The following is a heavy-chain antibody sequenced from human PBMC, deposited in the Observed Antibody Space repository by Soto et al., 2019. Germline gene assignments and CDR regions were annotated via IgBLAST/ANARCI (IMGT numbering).Heavy chain of an antibody. CDR2: IFYSGST. CDR3: ASAPGFNLFDS. Sequence: QLQLQESGPRLVKPAETLSLTCIVSGGSFSSSTYYGGWIRQPPGKGLEWIGSIFYSGSTYYNPSLKSRVTLSVDTSKNRFSLKLSSVTAADTAVYSCASAPGFNLFDSWGQGTLVTVSS. J-gene: IGHJ4*02. V-gene: IGHV4-39*01. CDR1: GGSFSSSTYY. D-gene: IGHD5-12*01.